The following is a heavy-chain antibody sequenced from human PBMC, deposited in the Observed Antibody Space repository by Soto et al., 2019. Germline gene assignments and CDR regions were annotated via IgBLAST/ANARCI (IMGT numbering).Heavy chain of an antibody. V-gene: IGHV3-64D*06. CDR1: GFTFSSYA. J-gene: IGHJ4*01. CDR2: VRGNGDPP. CDR3: VKSRGGNNFDFFD. D-gene: IGHD5-12*01. Sequence: GGSLRLSCSASGFTFSSYAMHWARQAPGKRLEYVSGVRGNGDPPFYADSVKGRFTISRDNSKNTLYLQMSSLSADDTAVYYCVKSRGGNNFDFFDWGQGALVTVSS.